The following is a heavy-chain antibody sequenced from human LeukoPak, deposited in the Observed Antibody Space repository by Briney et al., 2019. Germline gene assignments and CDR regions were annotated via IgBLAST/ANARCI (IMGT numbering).Heavy chain of an antibody. CDR1: GYTFTGYY. D-gene: IGHD3-9*01. CDR2: INPNSGGT. Sequence: ASLKVSCKASGYTFTGYYMHWGRQAPGQGLEWMGWINPNSGGTNYAQQFQGRVTMSRDTSISTAYMELSRLRSDDTVLYYCARAPLDYDILTGPVPGAFNIWGQGTMVTVSS. CDR3: ARAPLDYDILTGPVPGAFNI. J-gene: IGHJ3*02. V-gene: IGHV1-2*02.